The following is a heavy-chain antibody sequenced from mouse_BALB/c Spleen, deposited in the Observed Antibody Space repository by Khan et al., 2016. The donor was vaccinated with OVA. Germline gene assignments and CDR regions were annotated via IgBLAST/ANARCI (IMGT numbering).Heavy chain of an antibody. CDR2: INTYTGEP. Sequence: IQLVQSGPELKKPGETVKISCKASGYTFTNYGMNWVKQAPGKGLKWMGWINTYTGEPTYADDFKGRFAFSLETSASTAYLQINNLKNEDTATYFCARPPYFSYVMVYWGQGTPVTVSS. V-gene: IGHV9-3-1*01. J-gene: IGHJ4*01. CDR3: ARPPYFSYVMVY. CDR1: GYTFTNYG. D-gene: IGHD2-10*01.